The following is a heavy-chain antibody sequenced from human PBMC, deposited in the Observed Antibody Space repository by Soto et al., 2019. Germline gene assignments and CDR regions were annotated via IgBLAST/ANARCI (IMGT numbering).Heavy chain of an antibody. CDR1: GGSISTYY. V-gene: IGHV4-59*01. CDR2: SYYIGRT. J-gene: IGHJ4*02. Sequence: SETLSLTCTVSGGSISTYYWNWIRQPPGKGLDWIGYSYYIGRTNYNPSLRSRVTISVDTSKNQISLRLSSVTAADTAVYYCARDPVAATHFDYWGQGLRVTVSS. CDR3: ARDPVAATHFDY. D-gene: IGHD2-15*01.